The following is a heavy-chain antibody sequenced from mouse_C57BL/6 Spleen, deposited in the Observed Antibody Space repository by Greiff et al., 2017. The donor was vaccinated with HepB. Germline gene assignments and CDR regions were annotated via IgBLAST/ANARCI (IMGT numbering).Heavy chain of an antibody. CDR1: GFSLTSYG. CDR3: ARNVPPTGEFAY. Sequence: QVQLKQSGPGLVQPSQSLSITCTVSGFSLTSYGVHWVRQSPGKGLEWLGVIWSGGSTDYNAAFISRLSISKDNSKSQVFFKMNSLQADDTAIYYCARNVPPTGEFAYWGQGTLVTVSA. J-gene: IGHJ3*01. CDR2: IWSGGST. D-gene: IGHD4-1*02. V-gene: IGHV2-2*01.